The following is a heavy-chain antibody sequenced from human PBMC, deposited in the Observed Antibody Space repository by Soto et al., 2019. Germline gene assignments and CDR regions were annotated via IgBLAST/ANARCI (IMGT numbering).Heavy chain of an antibody. V-gene: IGHV4-30-2*01. D-gene: IGHD3-10*01. J-gene: IGHJ4*02. CDR3: ARGVHSSGSYYDVGFDY. CDR1: GGSISSGGYS. CDR2: IYHSGST. Sequence: PSETLSLTCAVSGGSISSGGYSWSWIRQPPGKGLEWIGYIYHSGSTYYNPSLKSRVTISVDRSKNQFSLKLSSVTAADTAVYYCARGVHSSGSYYDVGFDYWGQGTLVTVSS.